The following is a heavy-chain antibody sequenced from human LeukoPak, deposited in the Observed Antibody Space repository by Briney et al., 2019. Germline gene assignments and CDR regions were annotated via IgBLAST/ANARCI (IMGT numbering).Heavy chain of an antibody. CDR2: ISAYNGDT. D-gene: IGHD2-15*01. CDR3: ARDIQAQGVLLDAFDI. CDR1: GYTFTSYG. V-gene: IGHV1-18*01. Sequence: ASVKVSCKASGYTFTSYGISWERQAPGEGLEWMGWISAYNGDTNYAQKFQGRVTMTTDTSTSTAYMELRSLRSDDTAVYYCARDIQAQGVLLDAFDIWGQGTMVTVSS. J-gene: IGHJ3*02.